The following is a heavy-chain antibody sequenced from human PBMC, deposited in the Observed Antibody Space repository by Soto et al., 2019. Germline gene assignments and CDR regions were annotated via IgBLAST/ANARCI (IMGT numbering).Heavy chain of an antibody. J-gene: IGHJ6*02. CDR1: GYTFTSYG. V-gene: IGHV1-18*04. D-gene: IGHD3-10*01. CDR3: ARNPPMTRGNGMDV. CDR2: ISTYNGNT. Sequence: RASVKVSCKASGYTFTSYGISWVRQAPGQGLEWMGWISTYNGNTNYAQKLQGRVTMTTDTSTSTAYMELRSLRSDDTAVYYCARNPPMTRGNGMDVWGQGTTVTVSS.